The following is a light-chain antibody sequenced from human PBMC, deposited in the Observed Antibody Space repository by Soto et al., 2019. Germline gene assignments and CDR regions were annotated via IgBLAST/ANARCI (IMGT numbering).Light chain of an antibody. CDR1: QSVSSSY. CDR3: QQYGSPPGT. V-gene: IGKV3-20*01. CDR2: GAS. J-gene: IGKJ1*01. Sequence: EIVLTQSPGTLSLSPGERATLSCRASQSVSSSYLAWYQQKPGQAPRLLIYGASSRATGIPDRFSGSGSGTDFPLTISRLEPEDCAVYYCQQYGSPPGTFGQGTKMEIK.